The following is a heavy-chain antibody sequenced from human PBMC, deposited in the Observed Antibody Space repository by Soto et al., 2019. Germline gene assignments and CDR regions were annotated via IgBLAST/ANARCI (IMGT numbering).Heavy chain of an antibody. Sequence: GGSLRLSCAASGFTFSSYAMSWVRQAPGKGLEWVSAISGSGGSTYYADSVKGRFTISRDNSKNTLYLQMNSLRAEDTAVYYCAKARGEQWLVRWAFDYWGQGTLVTVSS. D-gene: IGHD6-19*01. CDR1: GFTFSSYA. CDR2: ISGSGGST. J-gene: IGHJ4*02. V-gene: IGHV3-23*01. CDR3: AKARGEQWLVRWAFDY.